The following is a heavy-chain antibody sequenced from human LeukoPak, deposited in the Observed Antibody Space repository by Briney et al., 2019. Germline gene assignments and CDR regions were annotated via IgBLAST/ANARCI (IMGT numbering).Heavy chain of an antibody. V-gene: IGHV1-69*13. CDR1: GYTFTSYG. D-gene: IGHD3-10*01. Sequence: GASVKVSCKASGYTFTSYGISWVRQAPGQGLEWMGGIIPIFGTANYAQKFQGRVTITADESTSTAYMELSSLRSEDTAVYYCAREITMVRGVWFDPWGQGTLVTVSS. J-gene: IGHJ5*02. CDR2: IIPIFGTA. CDR3: AREITMVRGVWFDP.